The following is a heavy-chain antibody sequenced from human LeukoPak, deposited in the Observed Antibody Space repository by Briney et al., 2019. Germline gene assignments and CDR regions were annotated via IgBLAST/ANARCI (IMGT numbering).Heavy chain of an antibody. J-gene: IGHJ3*02. D-gene: IGHD2-15*01. Sequence: PGESLKISCAASGFTFSSYGMHWVRQAPGKGLEWVAFIRYDGSNKYYADSVKGRFTISRDNSKNTLYLQMNSLRAEDTAVYYCASEVIVVVVAATPHAFDIWGQGTMVTVSS. CDR1: GFTFSSYG. CDR3: ASEVIVVVVAATPHAFDI. V-gene: IGHV3-30*02. CDR2: IRYDGSNK.